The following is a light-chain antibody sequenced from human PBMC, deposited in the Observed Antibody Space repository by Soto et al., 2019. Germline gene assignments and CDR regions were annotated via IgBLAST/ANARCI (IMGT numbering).Light chain of an antibody. CDR3: QQYNSYPYT. V-gene: IGKV1-5*01. CDR2: DAS. CDR1: QSISSW. J-gene: IGKJ2*01. Sequence: DIQMPQSPSTLSASVGDRVTITCRASQSISSWLAWYQQKPGKAPKLLIYDASSLESGVPSRFSGSGSGTAFTHTISSLQPDDFATYYCQQYNSYPYTFGQGTKLEIK.